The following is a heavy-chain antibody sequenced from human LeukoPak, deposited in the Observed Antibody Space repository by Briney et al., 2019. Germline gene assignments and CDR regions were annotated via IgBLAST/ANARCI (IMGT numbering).Heavy chain of an antibody. V-gene: IGHV3-23*01. CDR1: GFTFSSYA. J-gene: IGHJ3*02. D-gene: IGHD6-13*01. Sequence: GGSLRLSCAASGFTFSSYAMSWVRQAPGKGLEWVSAISGSGGSTYYADSVKGRFTISRDNSKSTLYQQMNSLRAEDTAVYYCAKSKIAAAVMIWGQGTMVTVSS. CDR3: AKSKIAAAVMI. CDR2: ISGSGGST.